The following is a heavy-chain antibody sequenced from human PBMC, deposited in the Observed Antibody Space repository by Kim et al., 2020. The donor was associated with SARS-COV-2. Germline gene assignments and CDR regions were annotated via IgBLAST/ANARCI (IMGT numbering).Heavy chain of an antibody. CDR3: ARSQLRHAFDI. J-gene: IGHJ3*02. D-gene: IGHD2-2*01. V-gene: IGHV1-18*01. CDR2: T. Sequence: TNYAQKLQGRVPMTTDTSTSTAYMELRSLRSDDTAVYYCARSQLRHAFDIWGQGTMATVSS.